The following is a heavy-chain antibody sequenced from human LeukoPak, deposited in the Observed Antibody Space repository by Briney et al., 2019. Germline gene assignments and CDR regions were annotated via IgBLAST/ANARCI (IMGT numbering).Heavy chain of an antibody. J-gene: IGHJ3*02. D-gene: IGHD3-3*01. CDR3: AKDDGIFGVVIPINAFDI. Sequence: PGGSLRLSCAASGFTFSSYGMHWVRQAPGKGLEWVAFIRYDGSNKYYADSVKDRFTISRDNSKNTLYLQMNSLRAEDTAVYYCAKDDGIFGVVIPINAFDIWGQGTMVTVSS. V-gene: IGHV3-30*02. CDR1: GFTFSSYG. CDR2: IRYDGSNK.